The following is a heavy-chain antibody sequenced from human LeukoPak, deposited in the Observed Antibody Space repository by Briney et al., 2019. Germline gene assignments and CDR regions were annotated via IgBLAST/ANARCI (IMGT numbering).Heavy chain of an antibody. CDR3: ARRDSGSYLKYFDY. CDR2: IYPGGCDT. V-gene: IGHV5-51*01. J-gene: IGHJ4*02. Sequence: RGESLKISCKGSGYSFTNYWIGWVRQMPGKGLEWMGIIYPGGCDTSYSPSFQGYATISADKSISTAYLQWSSLKASDTAMYYCARRDSGSYLKYFDYWGQGTLVTVSS. CDR1: GYSFTNYW. D-gene: IGHD1-26*01.